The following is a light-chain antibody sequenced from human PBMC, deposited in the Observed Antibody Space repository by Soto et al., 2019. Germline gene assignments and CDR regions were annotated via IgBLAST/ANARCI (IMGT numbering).Light chain of an antibody. V-gene: IGKV1-39*01. CDR1: QSISIY. CDR2: AAS. Sequence: DLQMTQSPSSLSASVGVRVTITCRASQSISIYFNWYQHKPGKAPKLLFYAASSLQSGFPSRFSGSGPETDFTLTISRLQPDDFATSNCQQSYSTPLTFGEGTKVEIK. CDR3: QQSYSTPLT. J-gene: IGKJ4*01.